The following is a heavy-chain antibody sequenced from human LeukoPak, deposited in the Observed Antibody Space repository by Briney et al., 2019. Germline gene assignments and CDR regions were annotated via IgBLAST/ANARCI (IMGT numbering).Heavy chain of an antibody. Sequence: SETLSLTCTVYGGSISSYYWTWIRQPPGKGLEWIGYIYYSGSTYYNPSLKSRVTISVDTSKNQFSLKLSSVTAADTAVYYCASRDDYGGNASNWGQGTLVTVSS. CDR1: GGSISSYY. V-gene: IGHV4-59*06. J-gene: IGHJ4*02. CDR3: ASRDDYGGNASN. CDR2: IYYSGST. D-gene: IGHD4-23*01.